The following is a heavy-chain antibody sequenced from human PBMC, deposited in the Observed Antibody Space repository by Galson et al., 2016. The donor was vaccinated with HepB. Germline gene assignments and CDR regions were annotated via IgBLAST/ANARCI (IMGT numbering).Heavy chain of an antibody. CDR1: GFTLRVYW. V-gene: IGHV3-7*03. Sequence: SLRLSCAASGFTLRVYWMSWVRQAPGKSLGRVATIKVDGNEKYYVDSVKGRFTISGDNAKNSMYLQMNSLRAEDTAVYYCARDLSVWLRGIDSWGQGTLVTVSS. CDR2: IKVDGNEK. D-gene: IGHD6-19*01. CDR3: ARDLSVWLRGIDS. J-gene: IGHJ4*02.